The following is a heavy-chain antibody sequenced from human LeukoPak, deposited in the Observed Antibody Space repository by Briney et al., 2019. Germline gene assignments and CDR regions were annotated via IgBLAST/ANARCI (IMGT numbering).Heavy chain of an antibody. D-gene: IGHD6-13*01. CDR1: GFTFSSYA. CDR3: HNLVAAAGTDY. V-gene: IGHV3-30-3*01. J-gene: IGHJ4*02. Sequence: LAGGSLRLSCAASGFTFSSYAMHWVRQAPGKGLEWVAVISYDGSNKYYADSVKGRFTISRDNSKNTLYLQMNSLRAEDTAVYYCHNLVAAAGTDYWGQGTLVTVSS. CDR2: ISYDGSNK.